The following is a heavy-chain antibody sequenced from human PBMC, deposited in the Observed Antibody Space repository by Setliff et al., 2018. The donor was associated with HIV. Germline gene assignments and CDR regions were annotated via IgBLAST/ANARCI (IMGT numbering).Heavy chain of an antibody. D-gene: IGHD3-10*01. CDR3: ARDFLQYGFSYFDH. Sequence: KLPETLSLTCTVSGASISSFSWSWIRQPAGKGLEWIGRFYSGGITSYNPSLKSRVTMSLDTSKNQFSLKLSSVTAADTAVYYCARDFLQYGFSYFDHWGQGSLVTVSS. CDR2: FYSGGIT. J-gene: IGHJ4*02. CDR1: GASISSFS. V-gene: IGHV4-4*07.